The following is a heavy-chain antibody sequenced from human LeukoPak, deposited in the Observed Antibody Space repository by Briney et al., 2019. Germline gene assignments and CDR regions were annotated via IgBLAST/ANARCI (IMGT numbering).Heavy chain of an antibody. J-gene: IGHJ4*02. CDR1: GGSFSGYY. CDR2: ISSSGNTI. Sequence: LSLTCAVYGGSFSGYYMSWIRQAPGKGLEWVSYISSSGNTIYYADSVKGRFTISRDNAKNSLYLHMNSLRAEDTAVYYCARGAYYFDSSGYYYGNYWGQGTLVTVSS. D-gene: IGHD3-22*01. V-gene: IGHV3-11*01. CDR3: ARGAYYFDSSGYYYGNY.